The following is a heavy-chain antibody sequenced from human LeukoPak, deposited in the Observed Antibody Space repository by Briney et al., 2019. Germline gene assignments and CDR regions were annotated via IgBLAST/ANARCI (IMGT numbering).Heavy chain of an antibody. V-gene: IGHV3-7*01. CDR3: ARVQGSRGRGIFEY. J-gene: IGHJ4*02. Sequence: GGSLRLSCAASGFTFSNYWMSWVRQAPGKGLEGVANINQDGSEKYYVDSVKGRFTISRDNARSSLYLQMNSLRVEDTAVYYCARVQGSRGRGIFEYWGEGALFPVSS. CDR2: INQDGSEK. CDR1: GFTFSNYW. D-gene: IGHD1-26*01.